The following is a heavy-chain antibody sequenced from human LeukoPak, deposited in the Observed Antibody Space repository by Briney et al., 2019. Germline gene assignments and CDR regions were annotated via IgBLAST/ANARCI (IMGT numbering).Heavy chain of an antibody. Sequence: ASVKGSCKASGYTFTSYGISWVRQAPGQGLEWMGWISAYNGNTNYAQKLQGRVTMTTDTSTSTAYMELRSLRSDDTAVYYCARVEYSSSSGDYFDYWGRGTLVTVSS. V-gene: IGHV1-18*01. CDR2: ISAYNGNT. CDR1: GYTFTSYG. J-gene: IGHJ4*02. CDR3: ARVEYSSSSGDYFDY. D-gene: IGHD6-6*01.